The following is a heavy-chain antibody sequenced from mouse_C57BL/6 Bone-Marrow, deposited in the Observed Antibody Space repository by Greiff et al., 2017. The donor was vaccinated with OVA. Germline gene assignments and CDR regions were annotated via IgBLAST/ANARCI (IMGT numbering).Heavy chain of an antibody. D-gene: IGHD4-1*01. V-gene: IGHV1-82*01. CDR1: GYAFSSSW. CDR2: LYPGDGDT. CDR3: ARGNWDDWYFDV. Sequence: VQLVESGPELVKPGASVKISCKASGYAFSSSWMNWVKQRPGKGLEWIGRLYPGDGDTNYNGKFKGKATLTADKSSSTAYMQLSSLTSEDSAVYFCARGNWDDWYFDVWGTGTTVTVSS. J-gene: IGHJ1*03.